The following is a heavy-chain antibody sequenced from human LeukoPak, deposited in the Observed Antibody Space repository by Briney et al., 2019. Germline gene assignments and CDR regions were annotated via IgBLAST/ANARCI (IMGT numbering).Heavy chain of an antibody. Sequence: GGSLRLSCAASEFSVGSNYMTWVRQAPGKGLEWVSLIYSGGSTYYADSVKGRFTISRDNSKNTLYLQMNSLRAEDTAVYYCARETSGGYVWEGFDHWGQGTLVTVSS. V-gene: IGHV3-66*01. D-gene: IGHD5-12*01. CDR2: IYSGGST. J-gene: IGHJ4*02. CDR1: EFSVGSNY. CDR3: ARETSGGYVWEGFDH.